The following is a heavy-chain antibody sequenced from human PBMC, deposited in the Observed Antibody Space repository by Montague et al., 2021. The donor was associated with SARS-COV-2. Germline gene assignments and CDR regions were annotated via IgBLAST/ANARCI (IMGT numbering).Heavy chain of an antibody. CDR1: GGSISSGSYY. Sequence: TLSLTCTVSGGSISSGSYYWSWIRQPAGKGLEWIGHIYTSGSTNYNPSLKSRVTISVDTSKNQFSLKLSSVTAADTAVYYCARGLPYGSGSHFDYWGQGTLVTVSS. CDR3: ARGLPYGSGSHFDY. V-gene: IGHV4-61*09. CDR2: IYTSGST. J-gene: IGHJ4*02. D-gene: IGHD3-10*01.